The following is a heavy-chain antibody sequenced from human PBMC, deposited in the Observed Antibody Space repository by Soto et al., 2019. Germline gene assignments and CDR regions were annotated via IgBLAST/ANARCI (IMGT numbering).Heavy chain of an antibody. D-gene: IGHD6-19*01. CDR2: VYYTGST. V-gene: IGHV4-59*01. CDR1: GGSISGSY. CDR3: ARSVAVPGAHIDY. J-gene: IGHJ4*02. Sequence: LSLTCSVSGGSISGSYWSWIRQSPGKGLEWLGYVYYTGSTNYSPSLRSRVSISVDTSKNEFSLRLSSVTAADTAVYFCARSVAVPGAHIDYWGQGTQVTFSS.